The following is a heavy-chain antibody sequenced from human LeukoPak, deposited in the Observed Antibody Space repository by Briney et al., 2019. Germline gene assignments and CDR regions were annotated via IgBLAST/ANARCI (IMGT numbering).Heavy chain of an antibody. D-gene: IGHD4-11*01. CDR3: AKGLQWAYYYMDV. V-gene: IGHV3-30*02. J-gene: IGHJ6*03. CDR2: IRYDGSDK. Sequence: PGRSLRLSCAASGFTFNIFGVHWVRQAPGKGLEWVAFIRYDGSDKYYADSVKGRFTISRDNSKNTLYLQMNSLRAEDTAVYYCAKGLQWAYYYMDVWGKGTTVTVSS. CDR1: GFTFNIFG.